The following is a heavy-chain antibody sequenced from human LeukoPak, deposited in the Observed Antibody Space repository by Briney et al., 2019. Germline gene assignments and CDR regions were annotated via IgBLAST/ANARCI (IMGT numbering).Heavy chain of an antibody. J-gene: IGHJ6*03. Sequence: PSETLSLTCTVSGGSISSGSYYWSWIRQSAGKGLEWIGRIYTSGSTNYNPSLKSRVTMSVDTSKNQFSLKLSSVTAADTAVYYCARVAQDIVVVPAAISRYYYYYYMDVWGKGTTVTISS. CDR3: ARVAQDIVVVPAAISRYYYYYYMDV. D-gene: IGHD2-2*01. CDR1: GGSISSGSYY. V-gene: IGHV4-61*02. CDR2: IYTSGST.